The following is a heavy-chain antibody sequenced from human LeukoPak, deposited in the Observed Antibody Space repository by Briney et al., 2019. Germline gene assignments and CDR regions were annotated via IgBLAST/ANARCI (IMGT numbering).Heavy chain of an antibody. D-gene: IGHD2-2*01. CDR1: GYTLTSYA. Sequence: ASVKVSCKASGYTLTSYAMNWVRQAPGQGLEWMGWINTNTGNPTYAQGFTGRFVFSLDTSVSTAYLQISSLKAEDTAVYYCASFYCSSTSCYGALDAFDIWGQGTMVTVSS. J-gene: IGHJ3*02. CDR3: ASFYCSSTSCYGALDAFDI. V-gene: IGHV7-4-1*02. CDR2: INTNTGNP.